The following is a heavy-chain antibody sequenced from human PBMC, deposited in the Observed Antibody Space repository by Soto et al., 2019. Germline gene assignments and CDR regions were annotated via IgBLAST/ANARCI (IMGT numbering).Heavy chain of an antibody. CDR3: ARPSVPATRGPLDY. V-gene: IGHV4-59*01. D-gene: IGHD6-19*01. J-gene: IGHJ4*02. CDR1: GGSSSAYF. Sequence: PSETLSLTCTVSGGSSSAYFWNWVRQPPGKGLEWIWNIYYTGATSYNPSLESRVTISLDTSKNQFSLRLSSVTAADTAVYYCARPSVPATRGPLDYWGQGALVTVSS. CDR2: IYYTGAT.